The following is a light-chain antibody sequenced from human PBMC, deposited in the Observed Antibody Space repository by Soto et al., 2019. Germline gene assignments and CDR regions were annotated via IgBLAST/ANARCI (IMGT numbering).Light chain of an antibody. J-gene: IGLJ2*01. V-gene: IGLV2-14*01. Sequence: QSALTQSASVSGSPGQSITISCTGTRSDVGGYNYVSWYQQHPGEAPKLMIYDVSNRPSGVSNRFSGSRSGNTASLTISGLQPEDEADYYCSSYTTSSTVVFGGGTQLTVL. CDR2: DVS. CDR3: SSYTTSSTVV. CDR1: RSDVGGYNY.